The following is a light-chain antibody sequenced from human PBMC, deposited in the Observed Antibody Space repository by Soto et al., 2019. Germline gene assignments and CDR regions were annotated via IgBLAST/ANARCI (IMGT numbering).Light chain of an antibody. CDR1: QSLRSS. CDR2: DAS. CDR3: QQYNNVPQT. V-gene: IGKV3-15*01. Sequence: ETMMTQSPDTLSVSLGERATLSCRASQSLRSSLAWYQQKPGQAPRLLIYDASTRATGIPARFSGSGSGTDFTLTISGLQSEDFAVYYCQQYNNVPQTFGQGTKVEIK. J-gene: IGKJ1*01.